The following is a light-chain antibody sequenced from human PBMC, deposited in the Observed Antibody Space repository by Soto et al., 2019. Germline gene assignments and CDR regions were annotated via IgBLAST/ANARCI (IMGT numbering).Light chain of an antibody. CDR3: QQYGSSPRT. J-gene: IGKJ1*01. CDR1: RSVNNDY. V-gene: IGKV3-20*01. Sequence: EIVLTQSPGTLSLSPGERGTLSCRASRSVNNDYLAWYQQKPGQAPRLLMYGAANRATATPDRFSGSGSGTDFTLTITRLEPEDFAVYYCQQYGSSPRTFGQGTKVEIK. CDR2: GAA.